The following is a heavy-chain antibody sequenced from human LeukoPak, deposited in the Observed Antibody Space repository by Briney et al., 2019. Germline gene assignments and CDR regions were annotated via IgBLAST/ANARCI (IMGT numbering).Heavy chain of an antibody. CDR2: LSASSISK. J-gene: IGHJ3*01. CDR1: GFTFSDYA. D-gene: IGHD3-10*01. CDR3: AKLAGLDYYAASGGNVFDL. V-gene: IGHV3-23*01. Sequence: GGSLSLSCAASGFTFSDYAMDWVRQAPGKGLEWVSSLSASSISKYYLKSAEGRFTISRDNSKNTHNLQMHRLRSEDTAVYYCAKLAGLDYYAASGGNVFDLGGHGTVVTVSS.